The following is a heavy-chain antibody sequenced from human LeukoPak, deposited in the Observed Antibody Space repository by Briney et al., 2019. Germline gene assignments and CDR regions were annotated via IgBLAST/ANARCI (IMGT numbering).Heavy chain of an antibody. CDR3: ARRATTERGHSYGLDY. J-gene: IGHJ4*02. V-gene: IGHV3-7*01. CDR1: GFTFSSYW. Sequence: GGSLRLSCAASGFTFSSYWMSWVRQAPGKGLEWVANIKQDGSEKYYVDSVKGRFTISRDNAKNSLYLQMNRLRAEDTAVYYCARRATTERGHSYGLDYWGQGTLVTVSS. D-gene: IGHD5-18*01. CDR2: IKQDGSEK.